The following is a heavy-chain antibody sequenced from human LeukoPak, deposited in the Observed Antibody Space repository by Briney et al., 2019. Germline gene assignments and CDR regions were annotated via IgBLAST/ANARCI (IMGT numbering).Heavy chain of an antibody. CDR1: GFTFSSYA. D-gene: IGHD6-19*01. CDR2: IHGDGNNK. J-gene: IGHJ4*02. Sequence: GGSLRLACAASGFTFSSYAMSWVRQAPGKGLEWLALIHGDGNNKYSADSVKGRFTISRDNSKNMLYLQMNSLRVEDTAVYYCANDHSGWLTPFDFWGQGTLVTVSS. V-gene: IGHV3-30*02. CDR3: ANDHSGWLTPFDF.